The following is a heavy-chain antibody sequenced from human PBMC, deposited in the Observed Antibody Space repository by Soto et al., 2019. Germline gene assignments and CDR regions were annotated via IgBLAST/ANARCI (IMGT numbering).Heavy chain of an antibody. V-gene: IGHV3-30-3*01. CDR2: VSYDGSKQ. CDR1: GFTLGNYP. J-gene: IGHJ4*02. Sequence: QVQLVESGGGVVQPGRSLRVSCAAPGFTLGNYPLHWVRRAQGKGLEWVAVVSYDGSKQFYADSVEGRFTISRDSSKSTLYLHMDNLRDEDTAVYYCARDRVYYYDNSGYYNFDYWGQGTLVTVSS. CDR3: ARDRVYYYDNSGYYNFDY. D-gene: IGHD3-22*01.